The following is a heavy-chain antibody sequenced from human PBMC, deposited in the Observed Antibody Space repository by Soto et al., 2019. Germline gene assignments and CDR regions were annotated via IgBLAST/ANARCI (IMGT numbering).Heavy chain of an antibody. Sequence: QVQLVQSGPEVKKPGASVKVSCKTSGYTFTSYGISWVRQAPGQGLEWMGWITTDKGKTTYAQKLQGRVAMTTDTSTSTAYMELSSLRSDDTAVYYCATRSPAFDYSCQRTLVTVSS. V-gene: IGHV1-18*01. CDR3: ATRSPAFDY. CDR2: ITTDKGKT. CDR1: GYTFTSYG. J-gene: IGHJ4*02.